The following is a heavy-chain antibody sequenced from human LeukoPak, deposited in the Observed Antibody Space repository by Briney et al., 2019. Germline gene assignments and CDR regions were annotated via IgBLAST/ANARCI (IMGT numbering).Heavy chain of an antibody. D-gene: IGHD2-21*01. Sequence: KSGGSLRLSCAASGFTFSSYAMSWVRQAPGKGLEWVSAISGSSNYIYYADSVKGRFTISRGNAKNSLYLQMNSLRVEDTAVYYCARDESGDNDAFDIWGQGTMVTVSS. J-gene: IGHJ3*02. CDR1: GFTFSSYA. CDR3: ARDESGDNDAFDI. CDR2: ISGSSNYI. V-gene: IGHV3-21*01.